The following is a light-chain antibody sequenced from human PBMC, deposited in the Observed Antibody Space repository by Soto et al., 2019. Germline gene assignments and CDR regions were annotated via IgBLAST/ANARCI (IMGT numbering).Light chain of an antibody. CDR1: QSISSW. CDR2: KAS. CDR3: QQYNSYSGT. V-gene: IGKV1-5*03. Sequence: DSPMTQSPSTLSASVGDRVTITCRASQSISSWLAWYQQKPGKAPKLLIYKASSLESGVPSRFSGSGSGTEFTLTISSLQPDDFATYYCQQYNSYSGTFGQGNKVETK. J-gene: IGKJ1*01.